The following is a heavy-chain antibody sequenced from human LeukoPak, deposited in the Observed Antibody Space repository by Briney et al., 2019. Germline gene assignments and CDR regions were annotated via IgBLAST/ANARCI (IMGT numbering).Heavy chain of an antibody. J-gene: IGHJ4*02. CDR1: GYIFTSYS. CDR2: ISVYNGDT. V-gene: IGHV1-18*01. CDR3: ARDGLAAAVDY. D-gene: IGHD2-15*01. Sequence: ASVKVSCKASGYIFTSYSISWVRQAPGQGLEWMGWISVYNGDTNYAQKVQGRATMTADTSTTTAYLELRSLRSDDTAVYYCARDGLAAAVDYWGQGTLVIVSS.